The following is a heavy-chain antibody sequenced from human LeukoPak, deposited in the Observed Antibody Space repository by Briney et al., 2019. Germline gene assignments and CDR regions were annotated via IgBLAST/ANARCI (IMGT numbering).Heavy chain of an antibody. CDR3: AKDNRRHYTSGPNPDSLH. CDR2: ISWNSGSI. CDR1: GFTFNTYA. V-gene: IGHV3-9*01. Sequence: HTGGSLRLSCAASGFTFNTYAMSWVRQAPGKGLEWVSGISWNSGSIDYADSVKGRFTISRDNAKNSLYLQMNSLRVEDTAFYYCAKDNRRHYTSGPNPDSLHWGQGALVTVSS. D-gene: IGHD6-19*01. J-gene: IGHJ4*02.